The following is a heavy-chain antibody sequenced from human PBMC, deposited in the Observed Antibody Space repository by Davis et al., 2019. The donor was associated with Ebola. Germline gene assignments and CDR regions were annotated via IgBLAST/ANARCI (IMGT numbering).Heavy chain of an antibody. CDR2: FDPEDGET. D-gene: IGHD2-2*01. Sequence: ASVKVSCKVSGYTLTDFSMHWVRQAPGKGLEWMGGFDPEDGETIYAQKFQGRVTMTEDTSTDTAYMELSSLRSEDTAVYYCGTGYCSSTSCHYYYYGMDVWGQGTTVTVSS. CDR1: GYTLTDFS. J-gene: IGHJ6*02. V-gene: IGHV1-24*01. CDR3: GTGYCSSTSCHYYYYGMDV.